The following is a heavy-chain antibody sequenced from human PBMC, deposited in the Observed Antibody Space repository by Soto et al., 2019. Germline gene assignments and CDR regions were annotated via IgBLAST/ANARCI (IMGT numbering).Heavy chain of an antibody. J-gene: IGHJ3*02. CDR3: ARDRFLGELSLFSDAFDI. CDR1: GFTFSSYS. CDR2: ISSSSSYI. V-gene: IGHV3-21*01. D-gene: IGHD3-16*02. Sequence: WGSLRLSCAASGFTFSSYSMNWVRQAPGKGLEWVSSISSSSSYIYYADSVKGRFTISRDNAKNSLYLQMNSLRAEDTAVYYCARDRFLGELSLFSDAFDIWGQGTMVTVSS.